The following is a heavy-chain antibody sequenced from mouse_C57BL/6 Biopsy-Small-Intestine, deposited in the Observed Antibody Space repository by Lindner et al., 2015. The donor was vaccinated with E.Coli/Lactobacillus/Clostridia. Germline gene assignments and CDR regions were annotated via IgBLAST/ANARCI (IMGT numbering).Heavy chain of an antibody. V-gene: IGHV10-1*01. CDR2: IRSESSNYAT. Sequence: VQLQESGGGLVQPIGSLKLSCAASGFSFNTYAMNWVRQAPGKGLEWVARIRSESSNYATFYADSVKDRFTISRDDSQSMLYLQMNNLKTEDTAMYYCVRDYYGKDWFFDVWGTGTTVTVSS. J-gene: IGHJ1*03. CDR1: GFSFNTYA. D-gene: IGHD1-1*01. CDR3: VRDYYGKDWFFDV.